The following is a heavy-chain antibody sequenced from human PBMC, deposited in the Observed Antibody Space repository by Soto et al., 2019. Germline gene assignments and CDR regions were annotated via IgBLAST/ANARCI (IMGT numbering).Heavy chain of an antibody. V-gene: IGHV1-3*01. CDR1: GYSFTSYG. Sequence: ASVKVSCKASGYSFTSYGIHWVRQAPGQRLEWMGWINAGNGNTKYSQKFQGRVTISRDTSASTAYMELSSLRSEDTAVYYCASPGMQWLDQKYYYYYYGMDVWGQGTTVTVSS. CDR2: INAGNGNT. J-gene: IGHJ6*02. CDR3: ASPGMQWLDQKYYYYYYGMDV. D-gene: IGHD6-19*01.